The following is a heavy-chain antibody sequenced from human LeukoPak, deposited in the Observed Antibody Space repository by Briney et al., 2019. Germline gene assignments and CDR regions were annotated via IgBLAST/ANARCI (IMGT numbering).Heavy chain of an antibody. CDR3: ASLFSGIAAADY. J-gene: IGHJ4*02. Sequence: PSETLSLTCTVSGGSISSSSYYWGWIRQPPGKGLEWIGSIYYSGSTYYNPSLKSRVAISVDTSKNQFSLKLSSVTAADTAVYYCASLFSGIAAADYWGQGTLVTVSS. V-gene: IGHV4-39*01. D-gene: IGHD6-13*01. CDR2: IYYSGST. CDR1: GGSISSSSYY.